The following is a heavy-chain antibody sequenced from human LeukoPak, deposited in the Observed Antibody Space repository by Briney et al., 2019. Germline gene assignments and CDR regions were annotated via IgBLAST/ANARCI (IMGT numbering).Heavy chain of an antibody. V-gene: IGHV3-7*03. J-gene: IGHJ4*02. CDR1: GFTFSSYW. Sequence: PGGSLRLSCAASGFTFSSYWMSWVRQAPGKGLEWVANIKQDGSEKYYVDSVKGRFTISRDNAKNSLYLQMNSLRAEDTAVYYCAKLVGVGELFWGHFLEDYWGQGTLVTVSS. CDR2: IKQDGSEK. D-gene: IGHD3-10*01. CDR3: AKLVGVGELFWGHFLEDY.